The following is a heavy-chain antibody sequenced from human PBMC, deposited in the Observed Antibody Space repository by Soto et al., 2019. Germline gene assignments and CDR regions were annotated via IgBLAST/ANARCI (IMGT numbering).Heavy chain of an antibody. J-gene: IGHJ6*02. V-gene: IGHV3-21*01. CDR3: ARVRSYSYGQGYGMDV. Sequence: EMQLVESGGGLVKPGGSLRLSCAASGFTFSTYSMNWVRQAPGKGLEWVSTISSSSGYIYYADSVKGRFTISRDDAKNSLSLQMNSLRAEDTAVYYCARVRSYSYGQGYGMDVWGQGTTVTVSS. CDR2: ISSSSGYI. CDR1: GFTFSTYS. D-gene: IGHD5-18*01.